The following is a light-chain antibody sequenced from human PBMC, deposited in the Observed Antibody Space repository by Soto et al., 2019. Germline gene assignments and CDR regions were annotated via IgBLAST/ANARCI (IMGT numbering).Light chain of an antibody. V-gene: IGKV2-28*01. CDR1: QSLLHSNGYNY. CDR2: LGS. Sequence: DIVMTQSPLSLPVTPGEPASISCRSSQSLLHSNGYNYLDWYLQKPGQSPQLLIHLGSSRAYGVPDRFSGSGSGTDFTMKISRVEAEDVGVYYCMQDIQTPKFGQGTKVEIK. J-gene: IGKJ1*01. CDR3: MQDIQTPK.